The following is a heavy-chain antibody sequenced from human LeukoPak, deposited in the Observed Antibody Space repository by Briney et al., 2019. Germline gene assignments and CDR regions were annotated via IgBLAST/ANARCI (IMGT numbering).Heavy chain of an antibody. CDR3: ARSYSSSSFLIGY. CDR1: GFTFSSYA. V-gene: IGHV3-30-3*01. D-gene: IGHD6-6*01. J-gene: IGHJ4*02. CDR2: ISYDGSNK. Sequence: GGSLRLSCAASGFTFSSYAMHWVRQAPGKGLEWVAVISYDGSNKYYADSVKGRFTISRDNSKNTLYLQMNSLRAEDTAVYYCARSYSSSSFLIGYWGQGTLVTVSS.